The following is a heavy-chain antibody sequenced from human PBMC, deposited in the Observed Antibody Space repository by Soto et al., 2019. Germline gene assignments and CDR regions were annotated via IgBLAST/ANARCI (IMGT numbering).Heavy chain of an antibody. CDR3: ARVNSGYDSTY. Sequence: VASVKVSCKASGYSFTSYGISWVRQAPGQGLEWMGWISAYNGNTNYAQKLQGRVTMTTDTSTSTAYMELTSLRSDDTAVYYCARVNSGYDSTYWGQGTQVTVSS. CDR1: GYSFTSYG. CDR2: ISAYNGNT. D-gene: IGHD5-12*01. V-gene: IGHV1-18*01. J-gene: IGHJ4*02.